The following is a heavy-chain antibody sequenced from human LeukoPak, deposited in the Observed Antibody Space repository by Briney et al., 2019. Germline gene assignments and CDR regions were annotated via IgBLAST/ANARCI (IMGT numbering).Heavy chain of an antibody. CDR2: ISYDGSNK. Sequence: GGSLRLSCAASGFTFSSYAMHWVRQAPGKGLEWVAVISYDGSNKYYADSVKGRFTISRDNSKNTLYLQMNSLRAEDTAVYYCASWGIQLACFDYWGQGTLVTVSS. J-gene: IGHJ4*02. D-gene: IGHD5-18*01. CDR1: GFTFSSYA. CDR3: ASWGIQLACFDY. V-gene: IGHV3-30-3*01.